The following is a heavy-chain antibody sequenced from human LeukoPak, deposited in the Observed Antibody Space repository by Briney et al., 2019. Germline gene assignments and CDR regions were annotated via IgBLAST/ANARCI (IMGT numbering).Heavy chain of an antibody. Sequence: GGSLRLSCAASGFTFSSYSMNWVRQAPGKGLEWVSSISSSSSYKHYADSVKGRFTISRDNAKNSLFLQMNSLRAEDTAVYYCASLDIVIVAAAIDDPWGQGTLVTVSS. D-gene: IGHD2-2*01. CDR2: ISSSSSYK. J-gene: IGHJ5*02. CDR3: ASLDIVIVAAAIDDP. V-gene: IGHV3-21*01. CDR1: GFTFSSYS.